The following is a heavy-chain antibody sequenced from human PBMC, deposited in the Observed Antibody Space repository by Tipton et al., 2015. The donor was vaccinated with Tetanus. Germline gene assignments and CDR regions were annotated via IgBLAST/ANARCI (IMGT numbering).Heavy chain of an antibody. D-gene: IGHD1-14*01. J-gene: IGHJ6*04. CDR3: AKEALGVLNL. CDR1: GGSVSSGSYY. Sequence: LSLTCTVSGGSVSSGSYYWSWVRQAPGNGLEWVAAISGSRLTPYYADSVKGRFTISRDNSKNTLSLQLNSLRADDTAIYYCAKEALGVLNLWGNGTTVIVSS. CDR2: ISGSRLTP. V-gene: IGHV3-23*01.